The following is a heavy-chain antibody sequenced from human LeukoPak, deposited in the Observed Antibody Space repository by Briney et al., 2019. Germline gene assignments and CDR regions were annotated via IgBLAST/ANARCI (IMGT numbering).Heavy chain of an antibody. V-gene: IGHV1-24*01. Sequence: ASVKVSCKVSGYTLTELSMHWVRQAPGKGLEWMGGFDPEDGETIYAQKFQGRVTMTEDTSTDTAYMELSSLRSEDTAVYYCATNDQQQLAYDYWGQGTLVTVSS. CDR1: GYTLTELS. D-gene: IGHD6-13*01. J-gene: IGHJ4*02. CDR3: ATNDQQQLAYDY. CDR2: FDPEDGET.